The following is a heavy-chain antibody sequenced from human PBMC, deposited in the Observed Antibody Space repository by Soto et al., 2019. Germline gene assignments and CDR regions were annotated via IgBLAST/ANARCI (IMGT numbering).Heavy chain of an antibody. CDR2: IYYSGST. Sequence: PSETLSLTCTVSGGSISSYYWSWIRQPPGKGLEWIGYIYYSGSTNYNPSLKSRVTISVDTSKNQFSLKLSSVTAADTAVYYCARLDGSGSYYSYYYYYYMDVWGKGTTVTVSS. CDR3: ARLDGSGSYYSYYYYYYMDV. V-gene: IGHV4-59*08. CDR1: GGSISSYY. D-gene: IGHD3-10*01. J-gene: IGHJ6*03.